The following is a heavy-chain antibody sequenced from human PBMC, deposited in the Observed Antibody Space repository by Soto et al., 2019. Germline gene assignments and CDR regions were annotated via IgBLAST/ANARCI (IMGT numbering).Heavy chain of an antibody. J-gene: IGHJ4*02. V-gene: IGHV1-69*01. CDR2: IIPMFAAS. CDR3: ARGGIVAVPAALSSYHDYTNYRFDS. Sequence: QVQLAQSGAEVRKPGSSVKVSCGASGGSFSDFAFSWLRQAPGQGLEWMGGIIPMFAASKYAQRFQDKVTITANESTNTAYLALSSLTSDDTATYYCARGGIVAVPAALSSYHDYTNYRFDSWGQGTLVTVS. CDR1: GGSFSDFA. D-gene: IGHD2-2*01.